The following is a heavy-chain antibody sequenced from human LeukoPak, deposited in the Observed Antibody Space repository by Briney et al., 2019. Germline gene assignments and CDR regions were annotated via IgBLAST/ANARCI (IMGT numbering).Heavy chain of an antibody. V-gene: IGHV3-21*01. CDR3: AKDDAGWSRDY. D-gene: IGHD6-19*01. CDR2: ISSGSTYI. Sequence: IPGGSLRLSCAASGFSFSDSSMSWVRQAPGKGLEWVSSISSGSTYIYYPDSVKGRFTISRDNAKNSLFLQMNSLRAEDTAVYYCAKDDAGWSRDYWGQGTLVTVSS. CDR1: GFSFSDSS. J-gene: IGHJ4*02.